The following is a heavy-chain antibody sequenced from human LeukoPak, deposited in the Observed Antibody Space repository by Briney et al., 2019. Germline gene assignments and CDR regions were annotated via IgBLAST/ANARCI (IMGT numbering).Heavy chain of an antibody. CDR3: ARVRYSSSCQPFDY. CDR2: ISSSSSYI. V-gene: IGHV3-21*01. CDR1: GFTFSSYS. Sequence: GGSLRLSCAASGFTFSSYSMNWVRQAPGKGLEWVSSISSSSSYIYYADSVKGRFTISRDNAKNSLHLQMNSLRAEDTAVYYCARVRYSSSCQPFDYWGQGTLVTVSS. D-gene: IGHD6-6*01. J-gene: IGHJ4*02.